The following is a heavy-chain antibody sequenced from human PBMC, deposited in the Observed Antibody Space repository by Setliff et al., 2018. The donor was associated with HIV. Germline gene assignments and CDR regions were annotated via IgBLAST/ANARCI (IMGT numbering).Heavy chain of an antibody. D-gene: IGHD4-17*01. V-gene: IGHV5-51*01. J-gene: IGHJ6*03. CDR2: IHPGDSDT. Sequence: GESLKISCKGSGYSFTSYWIGWVRQMPGKGLEWMGIIHPGDSDTRYSPSFQGQVTISADKSTSTAYLQWSSLKASDTAMHYCARQSGDYTVTTYYMDVWGKGTTVTVSS. CDR1: GYSFTSYW. CDR3: ARQSGDYTVTTYYMDV.